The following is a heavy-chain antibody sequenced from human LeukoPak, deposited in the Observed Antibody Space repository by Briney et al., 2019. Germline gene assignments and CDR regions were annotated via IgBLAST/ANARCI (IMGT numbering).Heavy chain of an antibody. D-gene: IGHD6-13*01. CDR1: GGSFCCYY. V-gene: IGHV4-34*01. Sequence: SETLSLTCAVYGGSFCCYYWNWIRQPPGKGLEWIGEITHSGSTNYNPSLRSRVTISVDTSKNQFSLKLGSVTAADTAVYYCARGGIPNNWFDPWGQGTLVTVSS. CDR3: ARGGIPNNWFDP. CDR2: ITHSGST. J-gene: IGHJ5*02.